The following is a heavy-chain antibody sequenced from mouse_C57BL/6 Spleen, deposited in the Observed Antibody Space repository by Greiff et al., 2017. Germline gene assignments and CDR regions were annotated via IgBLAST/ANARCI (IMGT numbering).Heavy chain of an antibody. J-gene: IGHJ1*03. V-gene: IGHV1-15*01. CDR3: ARGYYDCDWYFDV. Sequence: QVQLQQSGAELVRPGASVTLSCKASGYTFTDYEMHWVKQTPVHGLEWIGAIDPETGGTDYNQKFKGKAILTADKSSSTAYMELRSLTSEDSAVYYCARGYYDCDWYFDVWGTGTTVTVAS. D-gene: IGHD2-4*01. CDR1: GYTFTDYE. CDR2: IDPETGGT.